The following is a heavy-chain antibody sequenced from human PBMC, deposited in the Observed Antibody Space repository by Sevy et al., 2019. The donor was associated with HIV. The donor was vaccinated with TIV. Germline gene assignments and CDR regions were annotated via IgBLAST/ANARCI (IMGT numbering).Heavy chain of an antibody. V-gene: IGHV3-23*01. CDR2: ISGSGGST. CDR3: AKASHYYDSSGYFTPGYYYYGMDV. CDR1: GFTFSSYA. D-gene: IGHD3-22*01. J-gene: IGHJ6*02. Sequence: GGSLRLSCAASGFTFSSYAMSWVRQAPGKGLEWVSAISGSGGSTYYADSVKGRFTISRDNSKNTLYLQMNSLTAEDTAVYYCAKASHYYDSSGYFTPGYYYYGMDVWGQGTTVTVSS.